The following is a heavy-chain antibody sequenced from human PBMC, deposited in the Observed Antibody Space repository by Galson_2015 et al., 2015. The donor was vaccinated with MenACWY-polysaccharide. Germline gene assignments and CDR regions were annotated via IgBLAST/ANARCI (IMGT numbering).Heavy chain of an antibody. V-gene: IGHV1-18*04. CDR1: GYAFVSYG. D-gene: IGHD3-10*01. Sequence: SVKVSCKASGYAFVSYGIAWVRQAPGQGLEWMGWISPYTGDTKYAQKVQGRVSMTTDTSTTTAYLELRSLESDDTAVYYCARMGLVLVPPRPDYYYYGMDVWGQGTTVTVSS. CDR2: ISPYTGDT. J-gene: IGHJ6*02. CDR3: ARMGLVLVPPRPDYYYYGMDV.